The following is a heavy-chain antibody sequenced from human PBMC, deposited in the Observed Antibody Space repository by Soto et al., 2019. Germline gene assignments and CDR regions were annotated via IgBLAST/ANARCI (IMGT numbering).Heavy chain of an antibody. Sequence: QVQLVESGGGVVQPGRSLRLSCAASGFTFSSYGMHWVRQAPGKGLEWVAVISYDGSNKSYADSVKGRFTISRDNSKNTLYLQMNSLRAEDTAVYYCAKDRGAARYFDYWGQGTLVTVSS. J-gene: IGHJ4*02. CDR2: ISYDGSNK. CDR3: AKDRGAARYFDY. D-gene: IGHD6-6*01. V-gene: IGHV3-30*18. CDR1: GFTFSSYG.